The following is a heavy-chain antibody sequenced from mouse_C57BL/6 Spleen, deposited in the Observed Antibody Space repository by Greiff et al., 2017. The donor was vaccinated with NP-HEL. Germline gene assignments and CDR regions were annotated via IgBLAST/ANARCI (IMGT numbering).Heavy chain of an antibody. CDR1: GFTFSDYG. CDR3: ARTYDGPFAY. D-gene: IGHD2-3*01. Sequence: EVKLVESGGGLVKPGGSLKLSCAASGFTFSDYGMHWVRQAPEKGLEWVAYISSGSSTIYYADTVKGRFTISRDNAKNTLFLQMTSLRSEDTAMYYCARTYDGPFAYWGQGTLVTVSA. V-gene: IGHV5-17*01. CDR2: ISSGSSTI. J-gene: IGHJ3*01.